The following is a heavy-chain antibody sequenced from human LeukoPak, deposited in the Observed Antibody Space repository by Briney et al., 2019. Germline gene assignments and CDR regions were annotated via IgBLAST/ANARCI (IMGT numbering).Heavy chain of an antibody. CDR3: ARGGGWELLERAYYYYHYMDV. D-gene: IGHD1-26*01. V-gene: IGHV1-46*01. CDR2: INPSGGST. Sequence: ASVKVSCKASGYTFTSYYVHWVRQAPGQGLEWMGIINPSGGSTSYAQKFQGRVTMTRDTSISTAYMELSSLRSEDTAVYYCARGGGWELLERAYYYYHYMDVWGKGTTVTVSS. J-gene: IGHJ6*03. CDR1: GYTFTSYY.